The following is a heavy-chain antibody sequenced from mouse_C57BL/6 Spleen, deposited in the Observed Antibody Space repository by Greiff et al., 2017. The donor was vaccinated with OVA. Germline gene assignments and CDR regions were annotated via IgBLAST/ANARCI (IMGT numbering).Heavy chain of an antibody. J-gene: IGHJ4*01. CDR2: IWSGGST. D-gene: IGHD2-5*01. CDR1: GFSLTSYG. CDR3: ARSDYSNTGDAMDY. Sequence: QVQLQQSGPGLVQPSQSLSITCTVSGFSLTSYGVHWVRQSPGKGLEWLGVIWSGGSTDYNAAFISRLSISKDNSKSQVFFKMNSLQADDTAIYYCARSDYSNTGDAMDYWGQGTSVTVSS. V-gene: IGHV2-2*01.